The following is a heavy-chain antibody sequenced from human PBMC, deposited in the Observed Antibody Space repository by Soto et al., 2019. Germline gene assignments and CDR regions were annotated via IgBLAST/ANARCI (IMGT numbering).Heavy chain of an antibody. D-gene: IGHD3-22*01. V-gene: IGHV3-30*18. CDR2: ISYDGSNK. Sequence: WVLRRSCAASGFTFSSYGMRWVRQAPGKGLEWVAVISYDGSNKYYADSVKGRFTISRDNSKNTLYLQMNSLRAEDTAVYYCAKDRDDYDSRGLLDEWGQGTLVTVYS. CDR1: GFTFSSYG. CDR3: AKDRDDYDSRGLLDE. J-gene: IGHJ1*01.